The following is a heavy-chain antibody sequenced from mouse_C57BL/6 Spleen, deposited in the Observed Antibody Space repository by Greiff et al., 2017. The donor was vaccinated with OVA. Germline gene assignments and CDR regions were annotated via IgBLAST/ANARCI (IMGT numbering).Heavy chain of an antibody. CDR1: GYTFTSYW. CDR3: ARNYYGSSFLFYAMDY. Sequence: VQLQQPGAELVKPGASVKMSCKASGYTFTSYWITWVKQRPGQGLEWIGDIYPGSGSTNYNEKFKSKATLTVDTSSSTAYMQLSSLTSEDSAVYYCARNYYGSSFLFYAMDYWGQGTSVTVSS. J-gene: IGHJ4*01. D-gene: IGHD1-1*01. CDR2: IYPGSGST. V-gene: IGHV1-55*01.